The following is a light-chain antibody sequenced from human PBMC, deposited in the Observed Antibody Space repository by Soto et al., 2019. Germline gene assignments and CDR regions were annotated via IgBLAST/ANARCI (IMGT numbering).Light chain of an antibody. CDR1: QTVSSY. J-gene: IGKJ4*01. Sequence: EIVLTQSPATLSLSPGERATLSCRASQTVSSYLAWYQQKPGQAPRLLIYDASNRATGTPARFSGSGSGTNFTLTISSLEPEDFGIYYCQQHSNWPLTFGGGTKVDIK. CDR2: DAS. CDR3: QQHSNWPLT. V-gene: IGKV3-11*01.